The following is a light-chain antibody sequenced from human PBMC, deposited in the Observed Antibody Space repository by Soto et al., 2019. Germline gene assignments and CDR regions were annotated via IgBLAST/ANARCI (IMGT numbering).Light chain of an antibody. CDR3: SSYAGSNNFGV. V-gene: IGLV2-8*01. J-gene: IGLJ1*01. CDR2: EVS. Sequence: QSVLTQPPSASGSPGQSVTISCTGTSSDVGGYNYVSWYQQHPGKAPKRMIYEVSKRPSGVPDRFSGSKSGNTASLTVSGLQAEDEADYYCSSYAGSNNFGVFGTGTKLTVL. CDR1: SSDVGGYNY.